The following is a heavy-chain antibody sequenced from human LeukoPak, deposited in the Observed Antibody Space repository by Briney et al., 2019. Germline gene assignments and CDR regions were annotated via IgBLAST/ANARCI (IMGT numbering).Heavy chain of an antibody. J-gene: IGHJ4*02. CDR1: GFTVSSNY. Sequence: PGGSLRLSCAASGFTVSSNYMSWVRQAPGKGLEWVSVIYSGGSTYYADSVKGRFTISRDNSKNTLYLQMNSLRAEDTAVYYCARGKDGYKRGYPLGFDYWGQGTLVTVSS. CDR3: ARGKDGYKRGYPLGFDY. CDR2: IYSGGST. D-gene: IGHD5-24*01. V-gene: IGHV3-66*01.